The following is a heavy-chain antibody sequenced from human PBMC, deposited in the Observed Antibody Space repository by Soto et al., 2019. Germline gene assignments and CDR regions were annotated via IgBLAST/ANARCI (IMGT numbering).Heavy chain of an antibody. V-gene: IGHV1-69*13. CDR3: ARDRGTAGTRP. CDR1: GYTFTSNA. Sequence: GASVKVSCKASGYTFTSNAISWVRQAPGQRLERMGGIIPIFGTANYAQKFQGRVTITADESTSTAYMELSSLRSEDTAVYYCARDRGTAGTRPWGQGSLVTVSS. J-gene: IGHJ5*02. CDR2: IIPIFGTA. D-gene: IGHD6-13*01.